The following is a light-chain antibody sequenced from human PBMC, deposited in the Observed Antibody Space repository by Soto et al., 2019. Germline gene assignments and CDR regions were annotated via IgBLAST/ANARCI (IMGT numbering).Light chain of an antibody. CDR1: QSVSSY. CDR3: QQRSNWPPRT. Sequence: EIVLTQSPATLSLSPGERATLSCRASQSVSSYLAWYQQKPGQAPRLLIYDASNRATGIPARFSGSGSGTDFTLTISSLEPEDFAVYYCQQRSNWPPRTFGQATKVDIK. CDR2: DAS. V-gene: IGKV3-11*01. J-gene: IGKJ1*01.